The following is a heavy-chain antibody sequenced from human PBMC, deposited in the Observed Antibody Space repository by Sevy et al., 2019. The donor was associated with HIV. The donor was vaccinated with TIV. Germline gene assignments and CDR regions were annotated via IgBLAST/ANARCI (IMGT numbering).Heavy chain of an antibody. CDR3: AMNYYDSSGSSFFFDY. J-gene: IGHJ4*02. D-gene: IGHD3-22*01. CDR2: IWYDGSNK. Sequence: GGSLRLSCAASGFTFSSYGMHWVRQAPGKGLEWVAVIWYDGSNKYYPDSVKGRFTISRDNSKNTLYLQMNSLRAEDTAVYYCAMNYYDSSGSSFFFDYWGQGTLVTVSS. CDR1: GFTFSSYG. V-gene: IGHV3-33*01.